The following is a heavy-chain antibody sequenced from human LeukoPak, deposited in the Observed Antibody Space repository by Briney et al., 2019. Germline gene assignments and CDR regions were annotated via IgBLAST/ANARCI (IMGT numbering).Heavy chain of an antibody. CDR3: ARGDDFDI. CDR2: IYSSGST. Sequence: PSETLSLTCIVSGGSIRSYYWSWIRQPAGKGLEWLGRIYSSGSTNYNPSLRSRVTMSVDTSKNQFSLKLSSVTAADTAVYYCARGDDFDIWGQGTMVTVSS. J-gene: IGHJ3*02. V-gene: IGHV4-4*07. CDR1: GGSIRSYY.